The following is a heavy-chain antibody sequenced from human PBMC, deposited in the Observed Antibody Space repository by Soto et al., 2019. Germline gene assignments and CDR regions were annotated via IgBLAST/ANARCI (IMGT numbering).Heavy chain of an antibody. Sequence: EVQLLESGGGLVQPGGSLRLSCAASGFTFSSYAMTWVRQAPGKGLKWVSSLSDSGGSTYYADSVKGRFTISRDNSKNTLYLQMNSLRVEDTALYYCVKDAYSGYGNFDYWGQGTLVTVSS. D-gene: IGHD5-12*01. V-gene: IGHV3-23*01. J-gene: IGHJ4*02. CDR3: VKDAYSGYGNFDY. CDR2: LSDSGGST. CDR1: GFTFSSYA.